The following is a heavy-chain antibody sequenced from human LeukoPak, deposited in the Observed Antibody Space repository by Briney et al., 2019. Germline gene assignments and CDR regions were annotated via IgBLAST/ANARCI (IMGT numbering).Heavy chain of an antibody. CDR3: ARGESCGYSYGPEGCNWFDP. Sequence: NASETLSLTCTVSGGSISSSNYYWGWIRQPPGKGLEWIGSIYYSGSTYYSPSLKSRVTISVDTSKTQFSLKLSSVTAADTAVYYCARGESCGYSYGPEGCNWFDPWGQGTLVTVSS. D-gene: IGHD5-18*01. V-gene: IGHV4-39*07. CDR2: IYYSGST. J-gene: IGHJ5*02. CDR1: GGSISSSNYY.